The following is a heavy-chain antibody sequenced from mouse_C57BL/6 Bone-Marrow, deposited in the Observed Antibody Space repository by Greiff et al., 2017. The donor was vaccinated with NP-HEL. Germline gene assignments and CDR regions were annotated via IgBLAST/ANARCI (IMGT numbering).Heavy chain of an antibody. CDR2: IYPGGGST. D-gene: IGHD1-1*01. CDR3: ARSGEVEDYFDY. V-gene: IGHV1-63*01. Sequence: VQLQQSGAELVRPGTSVKMSCKASGYTFTNYWIGWAKQRPGHGLEWIGDIYPGGGSTNYNEKFKGKAPMTADKASSTAYMQFSSLTSEDTAIYYSARSGEVEDYFDYWGQGTTLTVSS. J-gene: IGHJ2*01. CDR1: GYTFTNYW.